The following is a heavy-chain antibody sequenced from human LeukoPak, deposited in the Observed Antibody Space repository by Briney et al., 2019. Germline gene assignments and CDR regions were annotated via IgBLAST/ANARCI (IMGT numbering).Heavy chain of an antibody. CDR3: AREYGNLDY. D-gene: IGHD4-17*01. V-gene: IGHV4-4*07. CDR1: GGSISGFY. J-gene: IGHJ4*02. Sequence: SETLSLTCIVSGGSISGFYWSWIRQPAGKGLEWIGRIYPSGGTNYNPSLKSRVTMSTDTSKNQFSLKLRSVTAADTAVYYCAREYGNLDYWGQGTLVTVSS. CDR2: IYPSGGT.